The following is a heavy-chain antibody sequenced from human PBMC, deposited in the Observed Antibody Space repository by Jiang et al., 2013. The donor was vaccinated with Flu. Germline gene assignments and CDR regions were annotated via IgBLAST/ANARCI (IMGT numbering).Heavy chain of an antibody. CDR2: IIPIFGTA. D-gene: IGHD3-3*01. Sequence: GAEVKKPGSSVKVSCKASGGTFSSYAISWVRQAPGQGLEWMGGIIPIFGTANYAQKFQGRVTITADESTSTAYMELSSLRSEDTAVYYCVFAPTFTIFGPGGYFDYWGQGTLVTVSS. J-gene: IGHJ4*02. CDR3: VFAPTFTIFGPGGYFDY. CDR1: GGTFSSYA. V-gene: IGHV1-69*01.